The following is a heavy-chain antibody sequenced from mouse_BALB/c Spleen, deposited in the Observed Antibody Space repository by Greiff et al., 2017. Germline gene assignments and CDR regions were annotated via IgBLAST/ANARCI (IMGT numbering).Heavy chain of an antibody. CDR3: AIDYYGSAWFAY. D-gene: IGHD1-1*01. CDR1: GFAFSSYD. Sequence: EVKLVESGGGLVKPGGSLKLSCAASGFAFSSYDMSWVRQTTEKRLEWVAYISSGGGSTYYPDTVKGRFTISRDNAKNTLYLQMSSLKSEDTAMYYCAIDYYGSAWFAYWGQGTLVTVSA. J-gene: IGHJ3*01. V-gene: IGHV5-12-1*01. CDR2: ISSGGGST.